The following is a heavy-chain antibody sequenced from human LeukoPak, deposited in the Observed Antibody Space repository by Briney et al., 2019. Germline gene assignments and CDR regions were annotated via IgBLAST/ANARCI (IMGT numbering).Heavy chain of an antibody. D-gene: IGHD4-17*01. CDR3: ARDHGDFVQHD. J-gene: IGHJ4*02. Sequence: SETLSLTCTVSGDSISSGNFYWGWIRQPPGKELQWIGSIYYNGITHYNPSLESRVTISADTSTNEFSLKLRSVTAADTAMYYCARDHGDFVQHDWGQGTLVTVSS. CDR1: GDSISSGNFY. V-gene: IGHV4-39*01. CDR2: IYYNGIT.